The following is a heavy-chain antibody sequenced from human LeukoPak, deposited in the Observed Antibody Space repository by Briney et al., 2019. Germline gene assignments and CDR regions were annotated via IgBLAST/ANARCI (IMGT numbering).Heavy chain of an antibody. J-gene: IGHJ4*02. Sequence: SETLSLTCTVSGGSISSNNYYWGWIRQPPGKGLEWIGSIYYGGYTYYNPSLKSRVTISVVTSKNQFSLKLSSVTAADTAIYYCQSRFLEWLLDYWGQGTLVTVSS. V-gene: IGHV4-39*01. CDR1: GGSISSNNYY. CDR3: QSRFLEWLLDY. D-gene: IGHD3-3*01. CDR2: IYYGGYT.